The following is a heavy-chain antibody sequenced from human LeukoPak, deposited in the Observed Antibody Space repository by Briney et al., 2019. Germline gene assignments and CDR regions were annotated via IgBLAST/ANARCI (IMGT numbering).Heavy chain of an antibody. V-gene: IGHV3-33*06. D-gene: IGHD1-26*01. CDR3: AKGGKWDVTPFDY. CDR1: GFTFSSYG. CDR2: IWYDGSNK. Sequence: PGGSLSLSCAASGFTFSSYGMHWVRQAPGKGLVWVAVIWYDGSNKYYADSVKGRFTISRDNSKNTLYLQMNSLRAEDTAVYYCAKGGKWDVTPFDYWGQGTLVTVSS. J-gene: IGHJ4*02.